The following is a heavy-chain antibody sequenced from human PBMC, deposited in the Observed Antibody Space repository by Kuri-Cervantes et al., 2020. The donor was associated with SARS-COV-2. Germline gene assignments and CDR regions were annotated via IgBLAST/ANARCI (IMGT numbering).Heavy chain of an antibody. Sequence: SVKVSCKASGGTFSSYAISWVRQAPGQGLEWMGGIIPIFGTANYAQKFQGRVTITADESTSTAYMELSSLRSEDTAVYYRARGWWATYYYYYMDVWGKGTTVTVSS. CDR2: IIPIFGTA. D-gene: IGHD2-8*02. V-gene: IGHV1-69*13. CDR1: GGTFSSYA. CDR3: ARGWWATYYYYYMDV. J-gene: IGHJ6*03.